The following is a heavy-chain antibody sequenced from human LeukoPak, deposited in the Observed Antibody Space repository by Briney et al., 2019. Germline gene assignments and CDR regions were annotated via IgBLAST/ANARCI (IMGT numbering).Heavy chain of an antibody. Sequence: SETLSLTCTVSGGSISSYYWSWIRQPPGKGLEWIGYIYYSGSTNYNPSLKSRVTISVDTSKNQFSLKLSSVTAADTAVYYCARINYDSTTYWGQGTLVTVSS. D-gene: IGHD3-22*01. J-gene: IGHJ4*02. CDR2: IYYSGST. CDR3: ARINYDSTTY. V-gene: IGHV4-59*12. CDR1: GGSISSYY.